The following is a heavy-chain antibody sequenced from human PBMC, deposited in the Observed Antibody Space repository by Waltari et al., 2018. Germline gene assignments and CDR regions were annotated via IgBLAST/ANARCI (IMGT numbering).Heavy chain of an antibody. CDR1: GFTVSSNY. CDR2: IYSGCST. CDR3: ARGVMITFGGAFDY. D-gene: IGHD3-16*01. Sequence: EVQLVESGGGLIQPGGSLRLSCAASGFTVSSNYMSWVRQAPGKGLEWVSVIYSGCSTYYADSVKGRFTISGDNSKNTLYLQMNSLRAEDTAVYYCARGVMITFGGAFDYWGQGTLVTVSS. J-gene: IGHJ4*02. V-gene: IGHV3-53*01.